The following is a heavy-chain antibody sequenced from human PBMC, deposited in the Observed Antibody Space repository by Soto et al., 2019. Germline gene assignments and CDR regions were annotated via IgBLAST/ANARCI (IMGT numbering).Heavy chain of an antibody. CDR1: GGSISSSNW. J-gene: IGHJ6*02. D-gene: IGHD3-3*01. CDR2: IYHSGST. Sequence: PSETLSLTCAVSGGSISSSNWWSWVRQPPGKGLEWIGEIYHSGSTNYNPSLKSRVTISVDKSKNQFSLKLSSVTAADTAVYYCARVRFLEWLPHYYYGMDVWGQGTTVTVSS. V-gene: IGHV4-4*02. CDR3: ARVRFLEWLPHYYYGMDV.